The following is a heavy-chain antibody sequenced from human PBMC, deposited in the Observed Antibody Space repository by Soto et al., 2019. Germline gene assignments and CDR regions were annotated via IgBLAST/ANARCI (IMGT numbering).Heavy chain of an antibody. Sequence: QVQLQESGPGLVKPSDTLSLTCGVSGSSISSNNWWGWIRQPPGKGLEWIGYIFSTGSTYYNPSLKSRVTMSVDTSNNQFSLRLNSVTAVDTAAYYCASKPNSLYYFDFWGQGTLVTVSA. J-gene: IGHJ4*02. D-gene: IGHD5-18*01. CDR3: ASKPNSLYYFDF. CDR1: GSSISSNNW. CDR2: IFSTGST. V-gene: IGHV4-28*01.